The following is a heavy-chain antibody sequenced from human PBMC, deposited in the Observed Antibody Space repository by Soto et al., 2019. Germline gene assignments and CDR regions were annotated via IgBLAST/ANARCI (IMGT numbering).Heavy chain of an antibody. CDR3: ARDQYYLDSSGYYDF. CDR1: GYTFVSYG. CDR2: ISPYNGNT. J-gene: IGHJ4*02. D-gene: IGHD3-22*01. Sequence: QLQLVQSGAEVTKPGASVRVSCETSGYTFVSYGISWVRQAPGQGLEWMGWISPYNGNTNYAEKFMYRVTLTTDTSTDTAFLDLRSLTSDAAAVYFCARDQYYLDSSGYYDFWGQGTLVTVSS. V-gene: IGHV1-18*04.